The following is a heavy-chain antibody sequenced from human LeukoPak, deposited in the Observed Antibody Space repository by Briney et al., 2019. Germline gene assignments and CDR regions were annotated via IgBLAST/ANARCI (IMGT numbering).Heavy chain of an antibody. J-gene: IGHJ2*01. Sequence: GGSLRLSCAASGFTFSSYGMHWVRQAPGKGLEWVAFIRYDGSNKYYADSVKGRFTISRDNAKNSLYLQMNSLRAEDTAVYYCARGRSPDYWYFDLWGRGTLVTVSS. CDR2: IRYDGSNK. CDR1: GFTFSSYG. V-gene: IGHV3-30*02. CDR3: ARGRSPDYWYFDL.